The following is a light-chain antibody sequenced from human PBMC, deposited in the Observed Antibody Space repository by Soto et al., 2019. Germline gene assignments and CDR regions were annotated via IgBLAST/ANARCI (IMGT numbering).Light chain of an antibody. CDR3: QQYNSYWT. Sequence: DIQMTQSHSTLSASVGDRVTITCRASQSISSWLAWYQQKPGKAPKLLLYDAFSLESWVPSRFSGSGSGTEFTLTISSLQPDDFATYYCQQYNSYWTFGQGTKVEIK. V-gene: IGKV1-5*01. J-gene: IGKJ1*01. CDR2: DAF. CDR1: QSISSW.